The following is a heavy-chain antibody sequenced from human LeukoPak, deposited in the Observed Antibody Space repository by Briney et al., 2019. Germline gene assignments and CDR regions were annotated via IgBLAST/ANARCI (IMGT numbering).Heavy chain of an antibody. CDR1: GGSISSYY. J-gene: IGHJ4*02. V-gene: IGHV4-4*07. D-gene: IGHD3-3*01. CDR3: ARGTTGSWSGYYND. CDR2: IYTSGST. Sequence: SETLPLTCTVSGGSISSYYWSWIRQPAGKGLEWIGRIYTSGSTNYNPSLKSRVTISVDSSKNQFSLKLTSVTAADTAVYYCARGTTGSWSGYYNDWGQGTLVTVSS.